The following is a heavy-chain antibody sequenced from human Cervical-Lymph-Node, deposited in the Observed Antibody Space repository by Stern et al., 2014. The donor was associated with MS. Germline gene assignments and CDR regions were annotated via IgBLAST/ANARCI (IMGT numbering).Heavy chain of an antibody. D-gene: IGHD6-19*01. CDR2: TFHTGSI. CDR3: ARGAGTTAIAGLFDY. Sequence: QVQLQESGPGLVKPSGTLSLTCTVSGDSISSNNWWSWIRQTPGKGLEWIGETFHTGSINYNPALKSRVTTSVDKSKNHLSLKLASVTAADTAVYYCARGAGTTAIAGLFDYWGQGVLVTVSS. J-gene: IGHJ4*02. CDR1: GDSISSNNW. V-gene: IGHV4-4*02.